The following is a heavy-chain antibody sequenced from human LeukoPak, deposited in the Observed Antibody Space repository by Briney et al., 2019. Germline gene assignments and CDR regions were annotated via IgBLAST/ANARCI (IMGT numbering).Heavy chain of an antibody. CDR2: TSSTGIGT. CDR1: EFTFSSYW. D-gene: IGHD2/OR15-2a*01. CDR3: AKRGQYLVPNNAFDV. Sequence: GGSLRLSCAASEFTFSSYWMSWVRQAPGKGLQWVSLTSSTGIGTFYANSVKGRFTISRDNSNNTLYLQMNSLRVDDTAVYYCAKRGQYLVPNNAFDVWGQGTMVTVSS. J-gene: IGHJ3*01. V-gene: IGHV3-23*01.